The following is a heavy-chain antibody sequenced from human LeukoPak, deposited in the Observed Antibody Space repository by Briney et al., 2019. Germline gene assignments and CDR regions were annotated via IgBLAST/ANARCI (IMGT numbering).Heavy chain of an antibody. Sequence: ASVKVSCKASGYTFTSYGISWVRQAPGQGLEWMGWISAYNGNTNYAQKLQGRVTMTTDTSTSTAYMELRSLRSDDTAVYYCARDLNTAMVQYYFDYWGQGTLVTVPS. CDR3: ARDLNTAMVQYYFDY. CDR1: GYTFTSYG. CDR2: ISAYNGNT. V-gene: IGHV1-18*01. D-gene: IGHD5-18*01. J-gene: IGHJ4*02.